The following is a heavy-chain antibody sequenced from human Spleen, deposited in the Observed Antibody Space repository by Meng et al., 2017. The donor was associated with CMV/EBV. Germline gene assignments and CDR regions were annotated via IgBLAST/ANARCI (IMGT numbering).Heavy chain of an antibody. Sequence: CKASGYTFTSYGISWVRQAPGQGLEWMGWLSVYNGNTNYPQRLQGRVTLTTDTSTSTAYMELRSLRSDDTAVYYCARVYDFWSPFDYWGQGTLVTVSS. CDR1: GYTFTSYG. CDR3: ARVYDFWSPFDY. D-gene: IGHD3-3*01. V-gene: IGHV1-18*01. CDR2: LSVYNGNT. J-gene: IGHJ4*02.